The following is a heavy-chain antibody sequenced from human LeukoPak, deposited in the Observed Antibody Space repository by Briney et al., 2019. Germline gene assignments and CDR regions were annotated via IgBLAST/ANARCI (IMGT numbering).Heavy chain of an antibody. V-gene: IGHV3-21*01. CDR3: ARDRGAPGYYYGMDV. D-gene: IGHD3-10*01. CDR1: GFTFSSYS. J-gene: IGHJ6*02. CDR2: ISSSSSYI. Sequence: GGSLRLSCAAPGFTFSSYSMNWVRQAPGKGLEWVSSISSSSSYIYYADSVKGRFTISRDNAKNSLYLQMNSLRAEDTAVYYCARDRGAPGYYYGMDVWGQGTTVTVSS.